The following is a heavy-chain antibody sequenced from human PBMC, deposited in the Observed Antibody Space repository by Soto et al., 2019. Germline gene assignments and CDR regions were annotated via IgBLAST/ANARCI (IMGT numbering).Heavy chain of an antibody. CDR1: GGSISSGGYS. CDR2: IYHSGST. D-gene: IGHD1-26*01. CDR3: ARGRSGSYANWFDP. J-gene: IGHJ5*02. V-gene: IGHV4-30-2*01. Sequence: SETLSLTCAVSGGSISSGGYSWSWIRQPPGKGLEWIGYIYHSGSTYYNPSLKSRVTISVDRSKNQFSLKLSSVTAADTAVYYCARGRSGSYANWFDPWGQGTLVTV.